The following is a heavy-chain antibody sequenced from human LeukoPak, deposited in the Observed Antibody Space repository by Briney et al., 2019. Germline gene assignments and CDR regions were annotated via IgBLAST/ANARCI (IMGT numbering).Heavy chain of an antibody. J-gene: IGHJ4*02. V-gene: IGHV3-23*01. Sequence: LTGGSLRLSCAASGFTFSSYAMTWVRQAPGKGLEWVSGISGSGDSTYYADSVKGRFTISRDNSKNTLHLQMNSLRAEDTAVYYCAKDQTPYYWGQGTLVTVSS. CDR3: AKDQTPYY. CDR2: ISGSGDST. CDR1: GFTFSSYA.